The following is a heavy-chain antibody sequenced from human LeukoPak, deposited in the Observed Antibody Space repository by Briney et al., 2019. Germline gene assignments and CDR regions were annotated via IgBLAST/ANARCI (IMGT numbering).Heavy chain of an antibody. V-gene: IGHV4-61*02. CDR2: IYTSGST. D-gene: IGHD5-12*01. Sequence: SQTLSLTCTVSGGSISSGSYYWSWIRQPAGKGLEWIGRIYTSGSTNYNPSLKSRVTISADTSKNQFSLKLSSVTAADTAVYYCARAEAYSGYGSFDYWGQGTLVTVSS. J-gene: IGHJ4*02. CDR1: GGSISSGSYY. CDR3: ARAEAYSGYGSFDY.